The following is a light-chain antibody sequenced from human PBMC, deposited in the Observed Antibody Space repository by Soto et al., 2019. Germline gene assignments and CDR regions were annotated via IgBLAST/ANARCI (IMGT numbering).Light chain of an antibody. CDR3: QQYGSSTGT. CDR1: QSVSSSY. Sequence: EIVLTQSPATLSLSPGERATLSCRASQSVSSSYLAWYQQKPGQAPRLLIYGASSRATGIPDRFSGSGSGTDFTLTISRLEPEEFAVYYCQQYGSSTGTFGQGTXV. J-gene: IGKJ1*01. V-gene: IGKV3-20*01. CDR2: GAS.